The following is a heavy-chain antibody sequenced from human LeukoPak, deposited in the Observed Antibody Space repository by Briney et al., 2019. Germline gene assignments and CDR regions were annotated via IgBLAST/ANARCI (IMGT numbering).Heavy chain of an antibody. V-gene: IGHV3-30*18. J-gene: IGHJ4*02. D-gene: IGHD3-16*02. CDR2: ISYDGSNT. CDR3: AKARSGSNYRPPLDY. CDR1: GFSFNNFG. Sequence: GGSLRLSCAASGFSFNNFGIHWVRQAPGKGLEWVTVISYDGSNTHYADSVKGRFTVSRDNSENTLYLQMNSLRTEDTAVYYCAKARSGSNYRPPLDYWGQGTLVTVSS.